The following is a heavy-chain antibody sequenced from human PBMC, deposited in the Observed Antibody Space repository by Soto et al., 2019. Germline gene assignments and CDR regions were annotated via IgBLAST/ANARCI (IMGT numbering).Heavy chain of an antibody. V-gene: IGHV4-59*08. D-gene: IGHD1-26*01. CDR2: IYYSGST. J-gene: IGHJ4*02. Sequence: QVQLQESGPGLVKPSETLSVTCTVSGGSISSYYWSWIRQPPGKGLEWIGYIYYSGSTNYNPSLKSRVTISVDTSKNQFSLKLRSVTAADTAVYYCARRYGSAIDYWGQGTLVTVSS. CDR3: ARRYGSAIDY. CDR1: GGSISSYY.